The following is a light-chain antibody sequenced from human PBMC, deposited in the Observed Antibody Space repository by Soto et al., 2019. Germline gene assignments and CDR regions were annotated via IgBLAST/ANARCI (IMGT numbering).Light chain of an antibody. J-gene: IGKJ1*01. V-gene: IGKV1-6*01. CDR2: AAS. CDR3: LQDYNYPLS. Sequence: AIQMTQSPSSLSASVGDRVSITCRASQAIRNDLGWYQQKPGKAPKLLIYAASSLQSGVPSRFSGSGSGTEFTLTISRLQHEDSATYYWLQDYNYPLSFGQGTKVEIK. CDR1: QAIRND.